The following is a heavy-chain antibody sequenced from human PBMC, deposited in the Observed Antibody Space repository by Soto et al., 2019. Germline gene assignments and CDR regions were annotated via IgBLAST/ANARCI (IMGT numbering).Heavy chain of an antibody. CDR1: GGTFSSYT. CDR3: ARDKGLLWFGELLYGGFDY. D-gene: IGHD3-10*01. J-gene: IGHJ4*02. CDR2: IIPILGIA. Sequence: QVQLVQSGAEVKKPGSSVKVSCKASGGTFSSYTISWVRQAPGQGLEWMGRIIPILGIANYAQKFQGRVMITADKSTSTAYMELSSLRSEDTAVYYCARDKGLLWFGELLYGGFDYWGQGTMVTVSS. V-gene: IGHV1-69*08.